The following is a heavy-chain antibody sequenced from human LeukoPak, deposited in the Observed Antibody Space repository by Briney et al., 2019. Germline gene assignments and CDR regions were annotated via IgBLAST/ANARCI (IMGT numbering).Heavy chain of an antibody. D-gene: IGHD4-17*01. J-gene: IGHJ5*02. V-gene: IGHV4-34*01. CDR1: GGSFSGYH. Sequence: PSETLSLTCAVYGGSFSGYHWSWIRQPPGKGLEWIGEINHSGSTNYNPSLKSRVTISVDTSKNQFSLKLSSVTAADTAVYYCARGGFYGVDNWFDPWGQGTLVTVSS. CDR2: INHSGST. CDR3: ARGGFYGVDNWFDP.